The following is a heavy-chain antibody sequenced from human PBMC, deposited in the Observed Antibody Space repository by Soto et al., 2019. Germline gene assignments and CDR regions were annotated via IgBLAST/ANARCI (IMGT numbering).Heavy chain of an antibody. J-gene: IGHJ6*02. D-gene: IGHD2-15*01. CDR2: IYHSGST. Sequence: KPSETLSLTCAVSGGSISSGGYSWSWIRQPPGKGLEWIGYIYHSGSTYYNPSLKSRVTISVDRSKNQFSLKLSSVTAADTAVYYCARGVGSMLSYYYYGMDVWGQGTTVTVSS. CDR1: GGSISSGGYS. CDR3: ARGVGSMLSYYYYGMDV. V-gene: IGHV4-30-2*01.